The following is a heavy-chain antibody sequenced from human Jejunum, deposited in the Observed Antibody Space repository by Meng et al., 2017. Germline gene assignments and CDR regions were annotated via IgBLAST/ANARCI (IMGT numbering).Heavy chain of an antibody. D-gene: IGHD3-22*01. Sequence: GGSLRLSCAASGFTFYTYAMNWVRQAPGKGLEWVSTISGGGVDTYYADSVKGRFTISRDNSKNTLYLQMNSLRAEDTAVYYCAKDRGRYYDSSGHYWGYYFDYWGQGTLVTVSS. CDR1: GFTFYTYA. CDR3: AKDRGRYYDSSGHYWGYYFDY. V-gene: IGHV3-23*01. J-gene: IGHJ4*02. CDR2: ISGGGVDT.